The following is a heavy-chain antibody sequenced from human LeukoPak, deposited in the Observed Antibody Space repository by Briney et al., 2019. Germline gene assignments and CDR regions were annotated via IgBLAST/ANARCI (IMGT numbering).Heavy chain of an antibody. Sequence: LETLSLTCTVAGDSISSSSYYWDWIRQPPGKGLEWIGYIYYSGNTNYNPSLKSRVTISVDTSKNQFSLKLSSVTAADTAVYYCARTSGYSSSGIDYWGQGTLVTVSS. J-gene: IGHJ4*02. CDR2: IYYSGNT. CDR3: ARTSGYSSSGIDY. D-gene: IGHD6-13*01. V-gene: IGHV4-61*05. CDR1: GDSISSSSYY.